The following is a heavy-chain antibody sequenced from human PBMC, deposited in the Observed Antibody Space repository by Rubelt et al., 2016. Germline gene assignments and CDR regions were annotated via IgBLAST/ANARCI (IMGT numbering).Heavy chain of an antibody. CDR2: IYSGGST. CDR3: AREGGGFWSGYYEY. V-gene: IGHV3-NL1*01. Sequence: QVQLVESGGGVVQPGRSLRLSCAASGFTFSSYGMHWVRQAPGKGLEWVSVIYSGGSTYYADSVKGRFSISRDNSKNTLYLKMNSRRAEDTAVYYCAREGGGFWSGYYEYWGQGTLVTVSS. CDR1: GFTFSSYG. D-gene: IGHD3-3*01. J-gene: IGHJ4*02.